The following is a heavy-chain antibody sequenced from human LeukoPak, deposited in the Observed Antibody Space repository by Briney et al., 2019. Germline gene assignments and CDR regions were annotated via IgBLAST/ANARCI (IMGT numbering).Heavy chain of an antibody. CDR1: GFTFTSSA. Sequence: SVKVSCKASGFTFTSSAMQWVRQARGQRLEWIGWIVVGSGNTNYAQKFQERVTITRDMSKSTAYMELSSLRSEDTAVYCCAAESRPYSGSSRYGMDVWGEGTTVTVSS. J-gene: IGHJ6*04. CDR2: IVVGSGNT. V-gene: IGHV1-58*02. CDR3: AAESRPYSGSSRYGMDV. D-gene: IGHD1-26*01.